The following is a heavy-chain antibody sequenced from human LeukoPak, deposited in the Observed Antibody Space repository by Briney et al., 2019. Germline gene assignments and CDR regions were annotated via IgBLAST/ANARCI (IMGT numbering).Heavy chain of an antibody. CDR3: AKGDSSSWYYFDY. V-gene: IGHV3-30*02. D-gene: IGHD6-13*01. CDR2: IRYDGSNK. Sequence: GGSLRLSCAATGFTFSSYGMHWVRQAPGKGLEWVAFIRYDGSNKYYADSVKGRFTISRDNSKNTLYLQMNSLRAEDTAVYYCAKGDSSSWYYFDYWGQGTLVTVSS. J-gene: IGHJ4*02. CDR1: GFTFSSYG.